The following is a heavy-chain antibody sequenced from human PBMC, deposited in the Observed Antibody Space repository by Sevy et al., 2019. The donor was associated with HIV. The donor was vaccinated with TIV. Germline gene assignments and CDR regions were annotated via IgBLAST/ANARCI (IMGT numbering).Heavy chain of an antibody. V-gene: IGHV4-31*03. CDR3: ARYYYDSSGYNNWFDP. J-gene: IGHJ5*02. CDR2: IYYSGST. Sequence: SETLSLTCTVSGGSISSGGYYWSWIRQHPGKGLEWIGYIYYSGSTHYNPSLKSRVTISVDTSKNQFSLKLSSVTAADTAVYYCARYYYDSSGYNNWFDPWGQGTLVTVSS. D-gene: IGHD3-22*01. CDR1: GGSISSGGYY.